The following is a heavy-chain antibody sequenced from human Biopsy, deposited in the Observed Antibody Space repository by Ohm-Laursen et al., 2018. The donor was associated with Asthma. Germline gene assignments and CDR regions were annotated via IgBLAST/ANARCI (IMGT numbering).Heavy chain of an antibody. J-gene: IGHJ5*02. CDR2: IYYSGST. D-gene: IGHD4-17*01. CDR1: GGSINIGDYY. V-gene: IGHV4-31*03. CDR3: ARTTYGHDGFDP. Sequence: TLSLTCPVSGGSINIGDYYWSWIRQHPVKGLEWIGHIYYSGSTYYNPSLKSRVSISLDTSKNQFSLSLTSVTAADTAVYYCARTTYGHDGFDPWGQGTLVTFSS.